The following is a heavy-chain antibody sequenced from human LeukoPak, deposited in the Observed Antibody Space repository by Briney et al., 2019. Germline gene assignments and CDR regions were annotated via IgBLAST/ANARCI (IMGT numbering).Heavy chain of an antibody. CDR2: INYSGST. CDR3: ARTPVSTVTTPDNLDY. V-gene: IGHV4-59*01. D-gene: IGHD4-11*01. Sequence: SETLSLTCTVSGGSISSYYWSWIRQPPGKGLEWIGYINYSGSTNYNPSLKSRVTISVDTSKNQFSLKLSSVTAADTAVYYCARTPVSTVTTPDNLDYWGQGTLVTVSS. CDR1: GGSISSYY. J-gene: IGHJ4*02.